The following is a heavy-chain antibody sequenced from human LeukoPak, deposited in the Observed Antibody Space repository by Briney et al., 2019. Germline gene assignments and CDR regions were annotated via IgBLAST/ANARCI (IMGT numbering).Heavy chain of an antibody. J-gene: IGHJ4*02. V-gene: IGHV1-2*02. D-gene: IGHD6-19*01. CDR3: ARTAVTGATPFDF. CDR2: INPNTSLT. CDR1: GYIFTNYC. Sequence: ASVKVSCKASGYIFTNYCMHFLRQAPGQGLEWMGWINPNTSLTKYAQKFEGRVTMTRDTSIRTAYFELRSLRSDDTAVYYCARTAVTGATPFDFWGQGTPVAVSS.